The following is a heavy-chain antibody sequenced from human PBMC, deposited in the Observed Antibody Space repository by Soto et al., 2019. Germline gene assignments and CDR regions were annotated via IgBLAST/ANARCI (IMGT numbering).Heavy chain of an antibody. Sequence: NPSETLSLTCAVYGGSFSGYYWSWIRQPPGKGLEWIGEINHSGSTNYNPSLKSRVTISVDTSKNQFPLKLSSVTAADTAVYYCARGRKGARKTSRVAASFNWFDPWGQGTLVTVSS. J-gene: IGHJ5*02. V-gene: IGHV4-34*01. CDR3: ARGRKGARKTSRVAASFNWFDP. CDR2: INHSGST. CDR1: GGSFSGYY. D-gene: IGHD2-15*01.